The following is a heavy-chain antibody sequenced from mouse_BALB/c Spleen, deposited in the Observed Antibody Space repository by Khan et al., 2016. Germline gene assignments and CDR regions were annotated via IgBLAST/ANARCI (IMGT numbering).Heavy chain of an antibody. J-gene: IGHJ3*01. CDR2: IWGDGST. CDR1: GFSLTGYG. V-gene: IGHV2-6-7*01. CDR3: ARDVFAC. Sequence: QVQLKQSGPGLVAPSQSLSITCTVSGFSLTGYGVNWVRQPPGKGLEWLGTIWGDGSTDYNSALNSRLSIRKDNSKSQVFFKMNSLQTDDTARYYCARDVFACWDQGTLVTVSA.